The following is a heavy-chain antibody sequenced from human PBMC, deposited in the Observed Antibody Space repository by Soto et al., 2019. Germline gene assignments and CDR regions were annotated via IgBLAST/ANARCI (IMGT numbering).Heavy chain of an antibody. CDR3: VRSSGYPPYYYYGMDV. CDR2: IYPGDSDT. V-gene: IGHV5-51*01. Sequence: GESLKISCKGSGYSFTSYWIGWVRQMPGKGLEWMGIIYPGDSDTRYSPSFQGQVTISADKSISTAYLQWSSLKASDTAMYYCVRSSGYPPYYYYGMDVWGQGTTVTVSS. J-gene: IGHJ6*02. D-gene: IGHD3-3*01. CDR1: GYSFTSYW.